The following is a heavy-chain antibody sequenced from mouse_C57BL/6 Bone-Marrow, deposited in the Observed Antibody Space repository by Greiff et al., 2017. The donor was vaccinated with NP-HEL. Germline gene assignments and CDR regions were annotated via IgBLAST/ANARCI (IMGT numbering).Heavy chain of an antibody. V-gene: IGHV5-6*01. CDR2: ISSGGSYT. D-gene: IGHD1-1*01. Sequence: EVQGVESGGDLVKPGGSLKLSCAASGFTFSSYGMSWVRQTPDKRLEWVATISSGGSYTYYPDSVKGRFTISRDNAKNTLYLQRSSLKSEDTAMYYCARDYGIRQGDYWGQGTTLTVSS. CDR3: ARDYGIRQGDY. CDR1: GFTFSSYG. J-gene: IGHJ2*01.